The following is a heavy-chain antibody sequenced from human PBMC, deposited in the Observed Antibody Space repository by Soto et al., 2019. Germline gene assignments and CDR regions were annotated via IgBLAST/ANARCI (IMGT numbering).Heavy chain of an antibody. CDR2: IYYSGST. Sequence: QVQLQESGPGLVKPSQTLSLTCTVSGGSISSGGYYWSWIRQHPGKGLEWIGYIYYSGSTYYNPSLKSLVTISVATSKNQFSLKLSSVTAADTAVYYCAREDYYDSSGYYWWGQGTLVTVSS. J-gene: IGHJ4*02. D-gene: IGHD3-22*01. CDR3: AREDYYDSSGYYW. V-gene: IGHV4-31*01. CDR1: GGSISSGGYY.